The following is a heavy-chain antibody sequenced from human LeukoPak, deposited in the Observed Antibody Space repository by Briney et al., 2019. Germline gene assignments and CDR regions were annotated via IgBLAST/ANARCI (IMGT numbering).Heavy chain of an antibody. CDR3: AKPDPLYCSSTSCHGAFDI. CDR2: ILYDGSNK. D-gene: IGHD2-2*01. CDR1: GFTFSSYG. J-gene: IGHJ3*02. Sequence: GGSLRLSCAASGFTFSSYGMHWVRQAPGKGLEWVAVILYDGSNKYYADSVKGRFTISRDNSKNTLYLQMNSPRAEDTAVYYCAKPDPLYCSSTSCHGAFDIWGQGTMVTVSS. V-gene: IGHV3-33*06.